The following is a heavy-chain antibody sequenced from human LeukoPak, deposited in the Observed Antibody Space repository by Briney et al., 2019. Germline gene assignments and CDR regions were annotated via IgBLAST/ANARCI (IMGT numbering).Heavy chain of an antibody. Sequence: GGSLRLSCAASGVIFNNYAIHWVRQAPGKGLEWVAAISYDGSNNYYADSVRGRLTISRDNSKNTLYLQMNSLRAEDTALYYCARAGRACGDYHYLDYWGQGTLVTVSS. D-gene: IGHD4-17*01. J-gene: IGHJ4*02. CDR2: ISYDGSNN. V-gene: IGHV3-30-3*01. CDR1: GVIFNNYA. CDR3: ARAGRACGDYHYLDY.